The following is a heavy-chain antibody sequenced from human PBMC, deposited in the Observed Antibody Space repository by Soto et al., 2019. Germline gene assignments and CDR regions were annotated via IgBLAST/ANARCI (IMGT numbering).Heavy chain of an antibody. CDR2: TANT. CDR3: ACDLWDYCGTDCYTLAV. V-gene: IGHV4-59*01. J-gene: IGHJ6*02. CDR1: GGSISGDD. D-gene: IGHD2-21*02. Sequence: SETLSLTCTVAGGSISGDDWSWVRRPPGKGLGGIWYTANTNYNPSLMGRVTISVDTSKNQFSLKLNSVTAADTVFYYCACDLWDYCGTDCYTLAVSGQGTTVTVSS.